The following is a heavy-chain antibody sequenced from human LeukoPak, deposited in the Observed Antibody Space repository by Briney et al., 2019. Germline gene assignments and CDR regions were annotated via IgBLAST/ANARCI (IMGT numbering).Heavy chain of an antibody. CDR1: GFTFSSFS. D-gene: IGHD2-15*01. CDR3: ARGLQPDY. J-gene: IGHJ4*02. CDR2: ITLSSSVI. V-gene: IGHV3-48*01. Sequence: GSLRLSCAASGFTFSSFSMSWVRQSPGKGLEWVSYITLSSSVIYYADSVGGRFTISRDNAKNSLYLQMNSLRAEDTAVYYCARGLQPDYWGQGTLVTVSS.